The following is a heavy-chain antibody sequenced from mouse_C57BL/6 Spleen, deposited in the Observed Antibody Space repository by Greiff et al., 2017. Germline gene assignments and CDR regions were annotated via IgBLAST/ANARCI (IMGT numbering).Heavy chain of an antibody. Sequence: EVKLMESGEGLVKPGGSLKLSCAASGFTFSSYAMSWVRQTPEKRLEWVAYISSGGDYIYYADPVKGRFTISRDNARKPLYLQMSSLKSEDTAMYYCTRDGIYYGNYFDYWGQGTTLTVSS. CDR1: GFTFSSYA. D-gene: IGHD2-1*01. J-gene: IGHJ2*01. V-gene: IGHV5-9-1*02. CDR3: TRDGIYYGNYFDY. CDR2: ISSGGDYI.